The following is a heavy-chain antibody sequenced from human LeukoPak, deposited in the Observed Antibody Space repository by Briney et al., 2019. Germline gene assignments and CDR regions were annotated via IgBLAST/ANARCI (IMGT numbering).Heavy chain of an antibody. J-gene: IGHJ4*02. Sequence: PSETLSLTCTVSGGSISSYYWSWIRQPPGKGLEWIGYIHYSGSTKYNPSLKSRVTISVDTSKNQFSLKLSSVTAADTAVYYCARGARAGYNLEPFDYWGQGTLVTVSS. D-gene: IGHD5-24*01. V-gene: IGHV4-59*08. CDR2: IHYSGST. CDR3: ARGARAGYNLEPFDY. CDR1: GGSISSYY.